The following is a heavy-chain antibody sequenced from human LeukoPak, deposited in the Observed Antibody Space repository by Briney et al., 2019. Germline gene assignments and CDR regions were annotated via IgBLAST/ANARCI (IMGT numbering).Heavy chain of an antibody. D-gene: IGHD1-26*01. CDR2: ISAYSGNT. Sequence: ASVKVSCKASGYTFTSYGISWVRQAPGQGLEWMGWISAYSGNTNYAQKLQGRVTMTTDTSTSTAYMELRSLRSDDTAVYYCARVEVGATQINAFDIWGQGTMVTVSS. V-gene: IGHV1-18*01. CDR1: GYTFTSYG. CDR3: ARVEVGATQINAFDI. J-gene: IGHJ3*02.